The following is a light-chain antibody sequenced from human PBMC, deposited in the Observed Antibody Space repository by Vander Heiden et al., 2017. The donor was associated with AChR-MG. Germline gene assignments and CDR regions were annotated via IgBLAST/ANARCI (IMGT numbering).Light chain of an antibody. CDR2: AAS. CDR1: QSISSY. CDR3: QQSDSTPRT. Sequence: DIQMTQSPSSLSASIGDRVTITCRASQSISSYLNWYQQKPGKAPKLLIYAASSLQSGVPSRFSGSGSGTDFTLIISSLQPEDFATYYCQQSDSTPRTFGQWTKLEIK. V-gene: IGKV1-39*01. J-gene: IGKJ2*01.